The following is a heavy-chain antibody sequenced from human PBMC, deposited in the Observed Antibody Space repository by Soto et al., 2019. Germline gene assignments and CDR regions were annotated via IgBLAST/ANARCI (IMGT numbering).Heavy chain of an antibody. CDR3: ARGGITMIVVVRPWFDY. J-gene: IGHJ4*02. Sequence: PSETLSLTCAVYGGSFSCYYWIWIRQPPGKGLEWIGEINHSGSTNYNPSLKSRVTISVDTSKNQFSLKLSSVTAADTAVYYCARGGITMIVVVRPWFDYWGQGTLVTVSS. CDR2: INHSGST. D-gene: IGHD3-22*01. V-gene: IGHV4-34*01. CDR1: GGSFSCYY.